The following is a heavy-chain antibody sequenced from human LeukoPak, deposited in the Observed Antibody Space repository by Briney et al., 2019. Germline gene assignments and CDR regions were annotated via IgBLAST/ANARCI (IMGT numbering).Heavy chain of an antibody. Sequence: PSETLSLTCTVSGGSISSSSYYWGWIRQPPGKGLEWIGSIYYSGSTYYNPSLKSRVTISVDTSKNQFPLKLSSVTAADTAVYYCARVCRCSSTSCYQGNWFDPWGQGTLVTVSS. CDR1: GGSISSSSYY. D-gene: IGHD2-2*01. CDR3: ARVCRCSSTSCYQGNWFDP. V-gene: IGHV4-39*06. J-gene: IGHJ5*02. CDR2: IYYSGST.